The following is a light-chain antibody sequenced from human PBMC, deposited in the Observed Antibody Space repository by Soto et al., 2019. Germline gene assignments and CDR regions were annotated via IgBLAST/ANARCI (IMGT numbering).Light chain of an antibody. Sequence: QSVLTPPPSASGSPGQSVTISCTGTSSDVGGYDCVSWYQQHPGKAPKLMIYEVTKRPSGVPDRFSGSKSGNTASLTVSGLQAEDEADYYCSSYAGSNTVLFGGGTKLTVL. CDR2: EVT. CDR3: SSYAGSNTVL. CDR1: SSDVGGYDC. J-gene: IGLJ2*01. V-gene: IGLV2-8*01.